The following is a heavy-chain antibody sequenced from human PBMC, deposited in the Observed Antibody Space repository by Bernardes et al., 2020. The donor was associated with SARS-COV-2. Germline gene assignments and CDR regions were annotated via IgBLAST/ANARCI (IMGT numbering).Heavy chain of an antibody. V-gene: IGHV5-51*01. CDR2: IYPGDSDT. CDR3: ARHKSSRKWYEETYDY. D-gene: IGHD6-13*01. J-gene: IGHJ4*02. CDR1: GYNVSNYW. Sequence: GGSLKITCQGSGYNVSNYWIAWLRQRPGKGLEWIGIIYPGDSDTKYSPSFQGQVTISADKSMATAHLQWTSLKASDTAIYYCARHKSSRKWYEETYDYWGRGTLVTVSP.